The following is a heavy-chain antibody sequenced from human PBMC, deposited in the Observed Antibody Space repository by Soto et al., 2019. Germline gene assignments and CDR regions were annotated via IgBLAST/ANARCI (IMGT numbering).Heavy chain of an antibody. CDR1: GGSVNNDY. CDR3: ARDRYFYDSAGYYRSLDS. V-gene: IGHV4-59*02. CDR2: IFHSGIT. Sequence: PSESLSLTCTISGGSVNNDYWTWIRQSPGKGLEWIGYIFHSGITDYNPSVKSRVTISIDKSKNLFSLKLTSVTAADTAVYYCARDRYFYDSAGYYRSLDSWGQGLLVTV. J-gene: IGHJ5*01. D-gene: IGHD3-22*01.